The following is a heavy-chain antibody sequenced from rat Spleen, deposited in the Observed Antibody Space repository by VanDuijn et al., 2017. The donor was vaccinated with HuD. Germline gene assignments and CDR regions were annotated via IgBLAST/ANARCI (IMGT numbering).Heavy chain of an antibody. CDR1: GLSLTTNS. CDR2: IWGDGCT. J-gene: IGHJ3*01. Sequence: QVQLKESGPGLVQPSQTLSLTCTVSGLSLTTNSVNWVRQPPGKGLEWMGRIWGDGCTDYNSALKSRLSISRDTSKSQVFLKMNSLQTEDTAIYFCTSPFRWFAYWGQGTLVTVSS. V-gene: IGHV2-1*01. CDR3: TSPFRWFAY.